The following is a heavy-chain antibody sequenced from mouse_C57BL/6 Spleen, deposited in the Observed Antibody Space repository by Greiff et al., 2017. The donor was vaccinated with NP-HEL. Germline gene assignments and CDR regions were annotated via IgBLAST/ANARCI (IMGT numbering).Heavy chain of an antibody. J-gene: IGHJ4*01. CDR2: IDPEDGDT. V-gene: IGHV1-82*01. CDR1: GYAFSSSW. Sequence: VQLQQSGPELVKPGASVKISCKASGYAFSSSWMNWVKQRPGKGLEWIGRIDPEDGDTEYAPKFQGKATMTADTSSNTAYLQLSSLTSEDTAVYYCTTWLLRGAMDYWGQGTSVTVSS. D-gene: IGHD2-3*01. CDR3: TTWLLRGAMDY.